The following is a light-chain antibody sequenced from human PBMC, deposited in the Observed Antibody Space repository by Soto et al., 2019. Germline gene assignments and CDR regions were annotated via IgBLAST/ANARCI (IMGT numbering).Light chain of an antibody. CDR2: GAS. Sequence: EIVLTQSPGTLSLSPGERATLSCRASQSVSSSYLAWYQQKPGQAPRLLIYGASSRATGIPDRFSGSGSGTDFTLTISRLEPEDFAVYYCQKFGSLWTLGQGTKVDIK. CDR1: QSVSSSY. J-gene: IGKJ1*01. CDR3: QKFGSLWT. V-gene: IGKV3-20*01.